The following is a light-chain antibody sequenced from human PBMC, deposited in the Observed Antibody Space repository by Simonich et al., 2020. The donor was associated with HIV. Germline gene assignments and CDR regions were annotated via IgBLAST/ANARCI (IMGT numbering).Light chain of an antibody. V-gene: IGLV1-44*01. CDR3: AAWDDSLNGPV. J-gene: IGLJ7*01. CDR2: RNN. CDR1: SSNIGSNS. Sequence: QSVLTQPPSASGTPGQRVTISCSGSSSNIGSNSVNWYQQLPGTAPKNIIYRNNQRPSVVHDRFSGSKSGTSASLASSGLQSEDEADYYCAAWDDSLNGPVFGGGTQLTVL.